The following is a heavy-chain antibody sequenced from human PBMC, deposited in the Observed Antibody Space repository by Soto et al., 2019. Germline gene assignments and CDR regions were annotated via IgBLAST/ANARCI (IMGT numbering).Heavy chain of an antibody. J-gene: IGHJ6*02. CDR1: GGSISSYY. CDR2: IYYSGST. V-gene: IGHV4-59*01. CDR3: ARTKVVPAAVHYYYGMDV. Sequence: QVQLQESGPGLVKPSETLSLTCTVSGGSISSYYWSWIRQPPGKGLEWIGYIYYSGSTNYNPSLKSRVTISVDTSKNQFSLKLSSVTAADTAVYYCARTKVVPAAVHYYYGMDVWGQGITVTVSS. D-gene: IGHD2-2*01.